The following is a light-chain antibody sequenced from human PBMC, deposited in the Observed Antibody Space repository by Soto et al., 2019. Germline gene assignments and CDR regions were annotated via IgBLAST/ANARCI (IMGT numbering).Light chain of an antibody. J-gene: IGKJ1*01. Sequence: FVVTQSPGTLSLSPGETATLSCRASQSVSSSVAWYQHKPGQSPRLVVYSGYKRSPGIPARFSGSGSGTDFTLTISSLESDDFAVYYCHQYYDGPPWTFGQGTKVDIK. CDR1: QSVSSS. V-gene: IGKV3-15*01. CDR3: HQYYDGPPWT. CDR2: SGY.